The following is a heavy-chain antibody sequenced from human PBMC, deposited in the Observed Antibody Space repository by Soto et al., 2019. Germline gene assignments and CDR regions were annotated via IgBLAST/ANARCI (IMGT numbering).Heavy chain of an antibody. CDR2: IIPIFGTA. CDR3: ARPRASYDFWSGSYYYYGMDV. V-gene: IGHV1-69*13. D-gene: IGHD3-3*01. CDR1: GGTFSSYA. J-gene: IGHJ6*02. Sequence: GASVKVSCKASGGTFSSYAISWVRQAPGQGLEWMGGIIPIFGTANYAQKFQGRVTITADESTSTAYMELSSLRSEDTAVYYCARPRASYDFWSGSYYYYGMDVWGQGTTVTVSS.